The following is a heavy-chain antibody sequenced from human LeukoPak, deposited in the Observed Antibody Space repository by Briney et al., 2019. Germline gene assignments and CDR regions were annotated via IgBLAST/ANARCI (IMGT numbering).Heavy chain of an antibody. CDR2: INPNSGGT. D-gene: IGHD6-13*01. CDR1: GGTFSSYA. J-gene: IGHJ4*02. V-gene: IGHV1-2*02. CDR3: TSIAAAGTEDY. Sequence: GASVKVSCKASGGTFSSYAISWVRQAPGQGLEWMGWINPNSGGTNYAQKFQGRVTMTRDTSISTAYMELSRLRSDDTAVYYCTSIAAAGTEDYWGQGTLVTVSS.